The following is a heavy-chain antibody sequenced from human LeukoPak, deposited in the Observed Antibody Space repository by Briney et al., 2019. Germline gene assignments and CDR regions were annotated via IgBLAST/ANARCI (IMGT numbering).Heavy chain of an antibody. CDR1: GYTFTNYG. V-gene: IGHV1-18*03. D-gene: IGHD4-17*01. CDR3: ARAPSYDDSSNDY. Sequence: ASVKVSCKASGYTFTNYGISWVRQAPGQGLEWMGWISPYNGKTNYAQRLQGSVTMTTETSTNTAYMELRSLSSDDMAVYYCARAPSYDDSSNDYWGQGTLITVSS. J-gene: IGHJ4*02. CDR2: ISPYNGKT.